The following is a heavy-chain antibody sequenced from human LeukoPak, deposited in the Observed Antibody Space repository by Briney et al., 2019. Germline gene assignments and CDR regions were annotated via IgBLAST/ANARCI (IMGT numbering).Heavy chain of an antibody. D-gene: IGHD3-22*01. J-gene: IGHJ4*02. CDR1: GYTFTSYA. V-gene: IGHV1-3*01. Sequence: ASVKVSCKASGYTFTSYAMHWVRQAPGQRLEWMGWINAGNGNTKYSQKFQGRVTITRDTSASTAYMELSRLRSDDTAVYYCASVGPYDSSGYYYWSFDYWGQGTLVTVSS. CDR3: ASVGPYDSSGYYYWSFDY. CDR2: INAGNGNT.